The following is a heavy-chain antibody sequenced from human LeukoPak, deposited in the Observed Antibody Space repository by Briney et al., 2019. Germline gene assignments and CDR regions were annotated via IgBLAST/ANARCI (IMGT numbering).Heavy chain of an antibody. J-gene: IGHJ6*02. CDR1: GYTFTGYY. D-gene: IGHD2-15*01. CDR2: INPNSGGT. Sequence: ASVKVSCKASGYTFTGYYLHWVRQAPGQGPEWMGWINPNSGGTNYAQKFQGRVTMSRDTSISTAYMELAFLRSDDTAVYYCAREHCSGGSCYDGYGMDVWGQGTTVTVSS. V-gene: IGHV1-2*02. CDR3: AREHCSGGSCYDGYGMDV.